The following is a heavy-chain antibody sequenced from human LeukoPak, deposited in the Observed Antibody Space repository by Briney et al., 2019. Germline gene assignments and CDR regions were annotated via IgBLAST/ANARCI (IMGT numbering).Heavy chain of an antibody. CDR2: ISGSGGST. CDR1: GFTFSSYA. CDR3: AKAGGSRSAYFDY. Sequence: PGGSLRLSCAASGFTFSSYAMSWVRQASGKGLEWVSAISGSGGSTYYADSVKGRFTISRDNSKNTLYLQMNSLRAEDTAVYYCAKAGGSRSAYFDYWGQGTLVTVSS. J-gene: IGHJ4*02. D-gene: IGHD1-26*01. V-gene: IGHV3-23*01.